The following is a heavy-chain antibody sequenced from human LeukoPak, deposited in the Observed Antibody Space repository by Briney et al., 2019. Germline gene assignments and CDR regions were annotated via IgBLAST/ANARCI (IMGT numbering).Heavy chain of an antibody. V-gene: IGHV3-21*01. D-gene: IGHD2-2*01. Sequence: GSLRLSCAASGFTFSSYSMNWVRQAPGKGLEWVSSISSSSSYIYYADSVKGRFTITRDNAKNSLYLQMNSLRAEDTAVYYCARDPLEGYCSSTSCLFFDYWGQGTLVTVSS. CDR1: GFTFSSYS. CDR3: ARDPLEGYCSSTSCLFFDY. CDR2: ISSSSSYI. J-gene: IGHJ4*02.